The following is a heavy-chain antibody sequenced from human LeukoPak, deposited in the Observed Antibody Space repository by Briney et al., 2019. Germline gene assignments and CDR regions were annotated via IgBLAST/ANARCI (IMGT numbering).Heavy chain of an antibody. CDR3: ARREMATITPFDY. CDR1: GYTFTNYG. Sequence: ASVKVSCKASGYTFTNYGFSWVRQMPGKGLEWMGIIYPGDSDARYSPSFQGQVTISADKSISTAYLQWSSLKASDTAMYYCARREMATITPFDYWGQGTLVTVSS. V-gene: IGHV5-51*01. J-gene: IGHJ4*02. D-gene: IGHD5-24*01. CDR2: IYPGDSDA.